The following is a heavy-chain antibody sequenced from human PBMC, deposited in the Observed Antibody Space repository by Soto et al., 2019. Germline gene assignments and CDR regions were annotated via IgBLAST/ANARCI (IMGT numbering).Heavy chain of an antibody. CDR1: GYTFTSYG. D-gene: IGHD2-21*01. J-gene: IGHJ4*02. CDR3: AKGSRMWTPDY. CDR2: INAGNGNT. Sequence: QIPLMQSGAEVKKPGASVKVSCKASGYTFTSYGIHWVRQAPGQRLEWTGWINAGNGNTKYSQKFQGRVTITRDTSATTSYMEVSSLRSEDTAVYYCAKGSRMWTPDYWGQGTLVTVSS. V-gene: IGHV1-3*01.